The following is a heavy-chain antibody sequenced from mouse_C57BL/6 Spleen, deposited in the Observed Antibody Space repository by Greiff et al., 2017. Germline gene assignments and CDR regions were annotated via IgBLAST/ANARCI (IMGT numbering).Heavy chain of an antibody. CDR1: GYTFTSYW. V-gene: IGHV1-52*01. Sequence: QVQLQQPGAELVRPGSSVKLSCKASGYTFTSYWMHWVKQRPIQGLEWIGNIDPSDSETHYNQKFKDKATLTVDKSSSTAHMQLSSLTSEDSAVYYCARGYYGSSYNYAMDYWGQGTSVTVSS. CDR2: IDPSDSET. D-gene: IGHD1-1*01. J-gene: IGHJ4*01. CDR3: ARGYYGSSYNYAMDY.